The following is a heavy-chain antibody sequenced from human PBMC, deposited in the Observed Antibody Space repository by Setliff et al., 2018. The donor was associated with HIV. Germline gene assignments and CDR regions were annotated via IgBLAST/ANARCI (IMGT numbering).Heavy chain of an antibody. Sequence: PGGSLRLSCVVSGFTLSDAWMTWVRQAPGKGLEWIGLIKSREDGGTTHYAAPVKDRFTISRDDSKNTLYLDMGSLKTEDTAVYYCASGRGSDAIAIDYWGQGTPVTVSS. D-gene: IGHD5-12*01. CDR1: GFTLSDAW. V-gene: IGHV3-15*01. J-gene: IGHJ4*02. CDR2: IKSREDGGTT. CDR3: ASGRGSDAIAIDY.